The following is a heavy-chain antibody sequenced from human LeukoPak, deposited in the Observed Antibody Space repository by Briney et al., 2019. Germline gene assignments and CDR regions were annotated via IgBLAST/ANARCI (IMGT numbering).Heavy chain of an antibody. CDR1: GDSIFNSNSY. V-gene: IGHV4-61*09. Sequence: KSSETLSLTCSVSGDSIFNSNSYWSWMRQPAGKGLEWIGHIFSRGNTNYNPSLKSRVTISVDMSKNQFSLILSSVTAADTAVYYCARDGSPELYYYDSSATGYYMDVWGKGTTVTVSS. CDR3: ARDGSPELYYYDSSATGYYMDV. J-gene: IGHJ6*03. CDR2: IFSRGNT. D-gene: IGHD3-22*01.